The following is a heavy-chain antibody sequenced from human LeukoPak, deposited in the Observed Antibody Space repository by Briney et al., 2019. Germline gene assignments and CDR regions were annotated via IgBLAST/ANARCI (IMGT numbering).Heavy chain of an antibody. J-gene: IGHJ4*02. V-gene: IGHV1-2*02. Sequence: GASVKVSCKASGYTFTGYYMHWVRQAPGQGLEWMGWINPNSGGTNYAQKFQGRVTMTRNTSISTAYTELSSLRSEDTAVYYCARGPYNWNDGSTVPSPPDYFDYWGQGTLVTVSS. CDR3: ARGPYNWNDGSTVPSPPDYFDY. CDR2: INPNSGGT. D-gene: IGHD1-20*01. CDR1: GYTFTGYY.